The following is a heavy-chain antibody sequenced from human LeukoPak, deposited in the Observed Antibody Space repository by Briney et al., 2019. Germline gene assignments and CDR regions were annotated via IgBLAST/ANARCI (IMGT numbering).Heavy chain of an antibody. CDR1: GYTLTELS. Sequence: GASVKVSCKVSGYTLTELSMHWVRQAPGKGLEWMGGFDPEDGETIYAQKFQGRVTMTEDTSTDTAYMELSSLRSEDTAVYYCARDKEMATILDAFDIWGQGTMVTVSS. D-gene: IGHD5-24*01. CDR2: FDPEDGET. J-gene: IGHJ3*02. CDR3: ARDKEMATILDAFDI. V-gene: IGHV1-24*01.